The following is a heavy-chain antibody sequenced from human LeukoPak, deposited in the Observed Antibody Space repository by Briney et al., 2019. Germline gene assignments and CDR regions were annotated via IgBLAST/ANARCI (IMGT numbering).Heavy chain of an antibody. CDR3: ARRDVLLWFGELLETRWFDP. CDR1: GDSISSGDYY. Sequence: PSQTLSLTCTVSGDSISSGDYYWSWIRQPAGKGLEWIGRISSSGSTNYNPSLKSRVTISVDTSKNQFSLKLSSVTAADTAVYYCARRDVLLWFGELLETRWFDPWGQGTLVTVSS. D-gene: IGHD3-10*01. V-gene: IGHV4-61*02. CDR2: ISSSGST. J-gene: IGHJ5*02.